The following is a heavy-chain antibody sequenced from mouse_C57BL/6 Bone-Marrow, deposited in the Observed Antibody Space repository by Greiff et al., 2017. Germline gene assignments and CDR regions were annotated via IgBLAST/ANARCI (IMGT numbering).Heavy chain of an antibody. Sequence: EVKLMESGAELVRPGASVKLSCTASGFNIKDDYMHWVKQRPEQGLEWIGWIDPENGDTEYASKFQGKATITADTSSNTAYLQLSSLTSEDTAVYYCTHYYYGSYYLDYWGQGTTLTVSS. CDR3: THYYYGSYYLDY. CDR2: IDPENGDT. CDR1: GFNIKDDY. D-gene: IGHD1-1*01. V-gene: IGHV14-4*01. J-gene: IGHJ2*01.